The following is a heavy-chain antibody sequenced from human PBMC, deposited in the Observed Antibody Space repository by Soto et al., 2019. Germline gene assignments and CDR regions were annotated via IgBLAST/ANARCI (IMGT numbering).Heavy chain of an antibody. Sequence: NPSETLSLTCAVYGGSFSGYYWTWIRQPPGTGLEWIGEINHSGSTNYNPSLKSRVTISVDTSKNQFSLKLTSVTAADTAVYYCARDKITGLFDYWGQGNLVTVSS. CDR3: ARDKITGLFDY. CDR2: INHSGST. D-gene: IGHD2-8*02. V-gene: IGHV4-34*01. J-gene: IGHJ4*02. CDR1: GGSFSGYY.